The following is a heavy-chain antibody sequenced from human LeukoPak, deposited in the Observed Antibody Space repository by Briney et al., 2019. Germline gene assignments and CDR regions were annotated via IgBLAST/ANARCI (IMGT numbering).Heavy chain of an antibody. J-gene: IGHJ4*02. Sequence: ASVKVSCKASGYTFTSYYLHWVRQAPGQGLEWMGIINPNGGSPNYAQKFQGRVTMTRDTSTSTVYMELRSLRSADTALYYCAREFVGGRSGELGYWGQGTLVTVSS. CDR3: AREFVGGRSGELGY. CDR1: GYTFTSYY. D-gene: IGHD3-10*01. V-gene: IGHV1-46*01. CDR2: INPNGGSP.